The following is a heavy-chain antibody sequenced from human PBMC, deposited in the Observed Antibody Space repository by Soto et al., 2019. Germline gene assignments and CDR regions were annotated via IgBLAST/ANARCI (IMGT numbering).Heavy chain of an antibody. CDR2: INHSGST. Sequence: PSETLSLTCAVYGGSFSGYYWSWIRQPPGKGLEWIGEINHSGSTNYNPSLKSRVTISVDTSKNQFSLKLSSVTAADTAVYYCARGRGFLVRGVLNWFDPWGQGTLVTVSS. CDR1: GGSFSGYY. CDR3: ARGRGFLVRGVLNWFDP. V-gene: IGHV4-34*01. D-gene: IGHD3-10*01. J-gene: IGHJ5*02.